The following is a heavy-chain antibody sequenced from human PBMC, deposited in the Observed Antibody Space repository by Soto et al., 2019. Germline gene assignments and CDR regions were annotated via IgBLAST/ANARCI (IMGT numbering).Heavy chain of an antibody. J-gene: IGHJ6*02. Sequence: VESLRHSCTISLYICTSYWISCLRQKPWKGRLWMGRIDPSDSYTNSSPSFQGHVTISADKSISTAYLQWSSLKASDTAMYYCAREKIAVAGTDYYAYGMDVWGQGTTVTVSS. CDR3: AREKIAVAGTDYYAYGMDV. CDR2: IDPSDSYT. D-gene: IGHD6-19*01. V-gene: IGHV5-10-1*01. CDR1: LYICTSYW.